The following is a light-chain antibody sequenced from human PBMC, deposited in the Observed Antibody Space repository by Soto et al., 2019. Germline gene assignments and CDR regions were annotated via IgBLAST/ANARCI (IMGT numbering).Light chain of an antibody. CDR3: QQYNNWPRT. V-gene: IGKV3-15*01. CDR2: GAS. J-gene: IGKJ1*01. Sequence: EIVMTQSPATLSVSPGERATLSCRASQSVSSNLAWYQQKPGQAPRLLIYGASTRATGIPAGFSGSGSGTEFTLTINSLQSEDFAVYYCQQYNNWPRTFGQGTKVDIK. CDR1: QSVSSN.